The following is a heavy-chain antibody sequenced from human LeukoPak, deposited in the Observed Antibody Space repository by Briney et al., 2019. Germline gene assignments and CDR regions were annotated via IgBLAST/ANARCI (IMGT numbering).Heavy chain of an antibody. V-gene: IGHV3-23*01. Sequence: GGSLRLSCAASGFTFSSYAMSWVRQPPGKGLEWVSAIGGSIGSTYYADSVKGRFTISRDNSKNTLYLQMNSLRAEDTAVYYCARHENDFWSGYYDYWGQGTLVTVSS. CDR3: ARHENDFWSGYYDY. J-gene: IGHJ4*02. D-gene: IGHD3-3*01. CDR1: GFTFSSYA. CDR2: IGGSIGST.